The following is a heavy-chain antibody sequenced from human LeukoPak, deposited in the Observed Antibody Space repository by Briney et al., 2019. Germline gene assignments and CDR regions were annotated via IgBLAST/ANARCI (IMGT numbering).Heavy chain of an antibody. J-gene: IGHJ6*02. Sequence: GALVKVSCKASGYTFTSYDINWVRQATGQGLEWMGWMNPNSGNTGYAQKFQGRVTMTRNTSISTAYMELSSLRSEDTAVYYCARGDEYSSSSVSYYGMDVWGQGTTVTVSS. V-gene: IGHV1-8*01. CDR1: GYTFTSYD. D-gene: IGHD6-6*01. CDR3: ARGDEYSSSSVSYYGMDV. CDR2: MNPNSGNT.